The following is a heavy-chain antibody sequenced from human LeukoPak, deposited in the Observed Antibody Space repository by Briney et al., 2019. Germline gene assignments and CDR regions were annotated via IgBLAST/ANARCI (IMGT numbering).Heavy chain of an antibody. D-gene: IGHD1-1*01. CDR1: GFSFSDYS. Sequence: PGGSLRLSCAASGFSFSDYSMNWVRQTPEKGLEWVSYISRSSSNIYYADSVKGRFTVTRDNAKGSVSLQMNSLRAEDTAVYYCARDINSVAFDMWGQGTVVTVSS. J-gene: IGHJ3*02. CDR3: ARDINSVAFDM. CDR2: ISRSSSNI. V-gene: IGHV3-48*04.